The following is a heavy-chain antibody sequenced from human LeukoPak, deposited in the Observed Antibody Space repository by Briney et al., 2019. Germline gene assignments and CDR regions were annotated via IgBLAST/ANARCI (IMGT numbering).Heavy chain of an antibody. J-gene: IGHJ4*02. CDR1: GSFFSSYC. CDR3: ARCRENDFWSGSPVDH. V-gene: IGHV3-30-3*01. D-gene: IGHD3-3*01. CDR2: ISGDGTNK. Sequence: PGGSLRLSCEASGSFFSSYCMHWVRQAPGKGLEWLAVISGDGTNKYYAESVKGRFTISRDNSKTTVLVQLNSLRVEDTAVYYCARCRENDFWSGSPVDHWGQGTLVTVSS.